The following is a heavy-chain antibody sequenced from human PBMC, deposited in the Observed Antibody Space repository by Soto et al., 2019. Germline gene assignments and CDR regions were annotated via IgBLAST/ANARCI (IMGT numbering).Heavy chain of an antibody. V-gene: IGHV4-59*01. CDR1: GGSISSYY. D-gene: IGHD5-18*01. J-gene: IGHJ6*03. Sequence: PSETLSLTCTVSGGSISSYYWSWIRQPPGKGLEWIGYIYYSGSTNYNPSLKSRVTISVDTSKNQFSLKLSSVTAADTAVYYCARDRGFSYSGDYYYMDVWGKGTTVTVSS. CDR3: ARDRGFSYSGDYYYMDV. CDR2: IYYSGST.